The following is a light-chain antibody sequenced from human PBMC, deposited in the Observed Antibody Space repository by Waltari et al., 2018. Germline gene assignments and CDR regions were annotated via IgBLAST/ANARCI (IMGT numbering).Light chain of an antibody. V-gene: IGKV3-20*01. CDR1: HYVSSLY. CDR3: QHYGSSPPAFT. J-gene: IGKJ3*01. CDR2: SAS. Sequence: EIVLTQSPGTLSLSPGERATLPCRASHYVSSLYFAGYQLKVGQAPRLLIHSASSRAPGIADRFSGSGSGTDFTLTINRLEPEDFAVYYCQHYGSSPPAFTFGPGTKVDI.